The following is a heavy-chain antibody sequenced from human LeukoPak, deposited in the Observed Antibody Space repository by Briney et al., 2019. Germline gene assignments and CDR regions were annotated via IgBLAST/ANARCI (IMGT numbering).Heavy chain of an antibody. CDR2: KNPNSGNT. CDR3: ARSRRGGSKYYFDY. D-gene: IGHD1-26*01. V-gene: IGHV1-8*01. CDR1: GYTFTSYD. J-gene: IGHJ4*02. Sequence: ASVKVSCKASGYTFTSYDINWVRQATGQGLEWMGWKNPNSGNTGYAQKFQGRVTMTRNTSISTAYMELSSLRSEDTAVYYCARSRRGGSKYYFDYWGQGTLVTVSS.